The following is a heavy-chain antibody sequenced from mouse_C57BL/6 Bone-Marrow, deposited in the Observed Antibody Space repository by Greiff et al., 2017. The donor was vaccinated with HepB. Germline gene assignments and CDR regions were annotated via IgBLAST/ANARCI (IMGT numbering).Heavy chain of an antibody. CDR1: GYTFTSYW. J-gene: IGHJ4*01. Sequence: QVQLKQPGAELVKPGTSVKMSCKASGYTFTSYWITWVKQRPGQGLEWIGDIYPGSGSTNYNEKFKSKATLTVDTSSSTAYMQLSSLTSEDSAVYYCAREGDSSYAMDYWGQGTSVTVSS. CDR2: IYPGSGST. V-gene: IGHV1-55*01. D-gene: IGHD2-13*01. CDR3: AREGDSSYAMDY.